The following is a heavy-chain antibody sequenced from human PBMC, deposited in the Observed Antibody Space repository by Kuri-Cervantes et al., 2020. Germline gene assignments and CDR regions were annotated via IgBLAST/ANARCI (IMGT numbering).Heavy chain of an antibody. CDR3: ARASPYFDY. CDR2: ISYDGSNK. Sequence: GGSLRLSCAASGFTFSSYAMHWVRQAPGKGLEWVAVISYDGSNKYYADSVKGRFTISRDNSKNTLYLQMNSLRAEDTAVYYCARASPYFDYWGQGTLVTSPQ. J-gene: IGHJ4*02. CDR1: GFTFSSYA. V-gene: IGHV3-30-3*01.